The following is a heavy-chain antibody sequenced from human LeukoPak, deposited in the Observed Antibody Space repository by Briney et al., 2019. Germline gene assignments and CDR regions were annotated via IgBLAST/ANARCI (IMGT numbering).Heavy chain of an antibody. J-gene: IGHJ4*02. Sequence: GGSLRLSCAASGFTFSSYEMNWVRQAPGKGLEWVSYISSSGSTIYYADSVKGRFTISRDNAKNSLYLQMNSLRAEDTAVYYCARDLGATAFDYWGQGTLVTVSS. D-gene: IGHD1-26*01. V-gene: IGHV3-48*03. CDR3: ARDLGATAFDY. CDR1: GFTFSSYE. CDR2: ISSSGSTI.